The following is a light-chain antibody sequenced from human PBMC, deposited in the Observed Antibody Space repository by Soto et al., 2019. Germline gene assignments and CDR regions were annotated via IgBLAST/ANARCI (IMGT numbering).Light chain of an antibody. CDR3: QRYGSSPLIT. CDR2: GAS. J-gene: IGKJ5*01. V-gene: IGKV3-20*01. Sequence: EVVMTQSPATLSVSPGDRASLSCWASQSVSSNLAWYQQKPGQAPRLLIYGASKRATGFPARFSGSGSGTDFTLTISRLEPEDFAVYFCQRYGSSPLITFGQGTRLEI. CDR1: QSVSSN.